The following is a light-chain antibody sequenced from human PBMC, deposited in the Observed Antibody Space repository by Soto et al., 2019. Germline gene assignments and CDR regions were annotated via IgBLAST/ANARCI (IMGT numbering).Light chain of an antibody. CDR1: QSTSSY. CDR3: QQYSSHST. Sequence: DIQMTQSPSTLSASVGDRVTITCRAGQSTSSYLAWYQQKPGKAPKLLIYQASSLENGVPSRFSGSGSGTEFSLTISSLQPDDFATYYCQQYSSHSTFGQGTKVDIK. CDR2: QAS. J-gene: IGKJ1*01. V-gene: IGKV1-5*03.